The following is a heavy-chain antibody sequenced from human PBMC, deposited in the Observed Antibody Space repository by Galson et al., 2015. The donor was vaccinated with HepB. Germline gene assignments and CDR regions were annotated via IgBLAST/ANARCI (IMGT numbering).Heavy chain of an antibody. CDR1: RFTFSSYW. V-gene: IGHV3-74*01. CDR3: ARGMGDRGWHLRDAFDI. D-gene: IGHD6-19*01. Sequence: LRLSCAASRFTFSSYWMHWVRQTPGKGLVWVSRINGDGSSTSYADSVKGRFTISRDNAKNTLYLQMNSLRAEDTAVYYCARGMGDRGWHLRDAFDIWGQGTMVTVSS. CDR2: INGDGSST. J-gene: IGHJ3*02.